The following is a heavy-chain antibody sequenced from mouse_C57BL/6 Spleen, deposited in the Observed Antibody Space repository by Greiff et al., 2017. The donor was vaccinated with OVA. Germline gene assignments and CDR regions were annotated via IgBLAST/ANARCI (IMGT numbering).Heavy chain of an antibody. CDR3: ARPGDGSSAYWYFDV. CDR2: ISSGSSTI. Sequence: EVHLVESGGGLVKPGGSLKLSCAASGFTFSDYGMHWVRQAPEKGLEWVAYISSGSSTIYYADTVKGRFTISRDKTKNTLFLQMTSLRSEDTARYYGARPGDGSSAYWYFDVWGTGTTVTVSS. D-gene: IGHD1-1*01. CDR1: GFTFSDYG. J-gene: IGHJ1*03. V-gene: IGHV5-17*01.